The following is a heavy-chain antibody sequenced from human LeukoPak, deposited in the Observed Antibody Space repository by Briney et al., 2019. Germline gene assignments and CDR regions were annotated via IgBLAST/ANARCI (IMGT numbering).Heavy chain of an antibody. CDR2: IYSAGST. D-gene: IGHD3-22*01. V-gene: IGHV3-66*01. J-gene: IGHJ6*03. CDR1: GFTVSSNY. CDR3: ARDLYDSSGYYPGYMDV. Sequence: GGSLRLSCAASGFTVSSNYMSWVRQAPGKGLEWVSVIYSAGSTYYADSVKGRFTISRDNSKNTLYLQMNSLRAEDTAVYYCARDLYDSSGYYPGYMDVWGKGTTVTVSS.